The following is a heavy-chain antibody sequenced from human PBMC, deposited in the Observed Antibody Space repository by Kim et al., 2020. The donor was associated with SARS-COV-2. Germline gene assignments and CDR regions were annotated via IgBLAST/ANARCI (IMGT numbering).Heavy chain of an antibody. CDR1: GGTISSGDDS. CDR3: ASDRRCGHHDY. Sequence: SETLSLTCSVSGGTISSGDDSWSWLRQSPGKGLEWIGYTYHSGRAFYNPSLKSRVAMSVDTSMDQFALRLNSVTAAETAVYYCASDRRCGHHDYLGQGT. V-gene: IGHV4-30-2*06. J-gene: IGHJ4*02. D-gene: IGHD2-15*01. CDR2: TYHSGRA.